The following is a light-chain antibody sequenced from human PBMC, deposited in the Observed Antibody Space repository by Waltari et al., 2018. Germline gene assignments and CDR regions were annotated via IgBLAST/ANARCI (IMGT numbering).Light chain of an antibody. Sequence: WYQQPPGQAPRPLVYDANGRSSGVSNRFSGSKLGNTASLTISGVQADDEADYYCRSYTSSSTWVFGGGTRLTVL. V-gene: IGLV2-14*02. J-gene: IGLJ3*02. CDR2: DAN. CDR3: RSYTSSSTWV.